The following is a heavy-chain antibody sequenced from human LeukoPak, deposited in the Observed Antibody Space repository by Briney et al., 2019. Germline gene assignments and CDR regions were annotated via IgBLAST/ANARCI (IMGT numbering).Heavy chain of an antibody. CDR3: AELGITMIGGV. CDR2: ISSSGSTI. D-gene: IGHD3-10*02. CDR1: GFNFRKHW. Sequence: GGSLRLSCAATGFNFRKHWMNWVRQAPGKGLEWVSYISSSGSTIYYADSVKGRFTISRDNAKNSLYLQMNSLRAEDTAVYYCAELGITMIGGVWGKGTTVTISS. V-gene: IGHV3-48*03. J-gene: IGHJ6*04.